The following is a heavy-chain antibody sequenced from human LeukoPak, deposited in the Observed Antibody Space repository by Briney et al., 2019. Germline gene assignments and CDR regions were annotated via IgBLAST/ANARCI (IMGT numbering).Heavy chain of an antibody. CDR2: ISAYNGNT. Sequence: WASVKVSCKASGYTFTSYGISWVRQAPGQGLEWMGWISAYNGNTNYAQKLQGRVTITTDTSTSTAYMELRSLRSDDTAVYYCARGVTDYYDSSGYPTLDYWGQGTLVTVSS. V-gene: IGHV1-18*01. D-gene: IGHD3-22*01. J-gene: IGHJ4*02. CDR3: ARGVTDYYDSSGYPTLDY. CDR1: GYTFTSYG.